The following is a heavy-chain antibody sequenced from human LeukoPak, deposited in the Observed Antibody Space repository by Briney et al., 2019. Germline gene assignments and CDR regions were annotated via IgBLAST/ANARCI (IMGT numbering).Heavy chain of an antibody. D-gene: IGHD3-3*01. J-gene: IGHJ4*02. Sequence: GRSLRLSCAASGFTFSSYAMHWVRQAPGKGLEWVAVISYDGSNKYYADSVKGRFTISRDNSKNTLYLQMNSLRAEDTAVYYCARGKTIFTYFDYWGQGTLVTVSS. CDR3: ARGKTIFTYFDY. CDR1: GFTFSSYA. V-gene: IGHV3-30*01. CDR2: ISYDGSNK.